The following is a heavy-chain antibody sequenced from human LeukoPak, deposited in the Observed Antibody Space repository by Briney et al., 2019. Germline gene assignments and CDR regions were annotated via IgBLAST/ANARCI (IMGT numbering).Heavy chain of an antibody. Sequence: PSETLSLTCTVSGGSISSYYWSWIRQPAGKGQEWIGRIYTSGSTNYNPSLKSRVTMSVDTSKNQFSLKLSSVTAADTAVYYCARGYCSSTSCHNWFDPWGQGTLVTVSS. J-gene: IGHJ5*02. CDR2: IYTSGST. V-gene: IGHV4-4*07. D-gene: IGHD2-2*01. CDR1: GGSISSYY. CDR3: ARGYCSSTSCHNWFDP.